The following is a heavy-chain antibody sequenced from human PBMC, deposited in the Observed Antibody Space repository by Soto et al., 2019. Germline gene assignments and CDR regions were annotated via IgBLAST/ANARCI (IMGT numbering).Heavy chain of an antibody. CDR2: IKSKTDGGTT. CDR1: GFTFSNAW. V-gene: IGHV3-15*01. CDR3: ATDRYCSATSCSRQKNWFDP. Sequence: EVQLVESGGGLVKPGGSLRLSCAASGFTFSNAWMSWVRQAPGKGLEWVGRIKSKTDGGTTDYAAPVKGRFTISRDDSKNTLFLKMNSLKTEDAAVYYCATDRYCSATSCSRQKNWFDPWGQGTLVSVSS. J-gene: IGHJ5*02. D-gene: IGHD2-2*01.